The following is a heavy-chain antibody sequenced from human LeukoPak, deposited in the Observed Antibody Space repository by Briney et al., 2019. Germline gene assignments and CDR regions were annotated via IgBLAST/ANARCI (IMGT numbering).Heavy chain of an antibody. Sequence: GASVKVSCKGSGYTFTSIGLSWVRQAPGQGLEWMGWIDNYSGDTEYAQNFQGRLTVTRDTSANTAHMELSSLRSEDTAVYYCARVVTRLREGDYYYAMDVWGQGTTVTVSS. CDR3: ARVVTRLREGDYYYAMDV. J-gene: IGHJ6*02. D-gene: IGHD1-26*01. CDR2: IDNYSGDT. V-gene: IGHV1-18*01. CDR1: GYTFTSIG.